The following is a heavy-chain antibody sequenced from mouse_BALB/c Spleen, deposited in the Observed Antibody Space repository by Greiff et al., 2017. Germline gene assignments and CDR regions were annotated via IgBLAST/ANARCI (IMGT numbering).Heavy chain of an antibody. CDR1: GYAFSSYW. D-gene: IGHD1-2*01. J-gene: IGHJ3*01. CDR3: ARLRAHYYGYGFAY. V-gene: IGHV1-80*01. Sequence: QVQLKESGAELVRPGSSVKISCKASGYAFSSYWMNWVKQRPGQGLEWIGQIYPGDGDTNYNGKFKGKATLTADKSSSTAYMQLSSLTSEDSAVYFCARLRAHYYGYGFAYWGLGTLVTVSA. CDR2: IYPGDGDT.